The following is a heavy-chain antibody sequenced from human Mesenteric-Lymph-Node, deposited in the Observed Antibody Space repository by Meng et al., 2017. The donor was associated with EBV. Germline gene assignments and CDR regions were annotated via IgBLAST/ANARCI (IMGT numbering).Heavy chain of an antibody. CDR3: VRDREDVTTVFDS. V-gene: IGHV4-39*07. D-gene: IGHD4-17*01. CDR1: GGSISDGSYY. CDR2: VYYTGSS. Sequence: LPPQTSRHGRVKPSDTLPRHCTVSGGSISDGSYYWGWIRQPPGKGLEWIGNVYYTGSSFYNPTLKSRVTISVDTSKNHFSLSLSSVTAADTAIYYCVRDREDVTTVFDSWGQGTLVTVSS. J-gene: IGHJ4*02.